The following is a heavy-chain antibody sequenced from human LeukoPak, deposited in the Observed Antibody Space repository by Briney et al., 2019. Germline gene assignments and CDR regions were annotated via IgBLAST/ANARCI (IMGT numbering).Heavy chain of an antibody. CDR3: ASSVGEGDFDY. V-gene: IGHV1-69*05. J-gene: IGHJ4*02. CDR2: IIPIFGAA. CDR1: GGTFSSYA. D-gene: IGHD3-16*01. Sequence: SVKVSCKASGGTFSSYAISWVRQAPGQGLEWMGRIIPIFGAANYAQKFQGRVTITTDESTSTAYMELSSLRSEDTAVYYCASSVGEGDFDYWGQGTLVTVSS.